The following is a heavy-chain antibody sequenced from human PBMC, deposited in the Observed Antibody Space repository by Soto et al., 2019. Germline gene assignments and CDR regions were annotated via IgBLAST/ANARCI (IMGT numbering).Heavy chain of an antibody. CDR2: ISYDGSNK. Sequence: QVQLVESGGGVVQPGRSLRLSCAASGFTFSSYAMHWVRQAPGKGLEWVAVISYDGSNKYYADSVKGRFTISRDNSKNTLYLQINSLRAEDTAVYYCARDLYSYGYYFDYWGQGTLVTVSS. J-gene: IGHJ4*02. D-gene: IGHD5-18*01. CDR3: ARDLYSYGYYFDY. V-gene: IGHV3-30-3*01. CDR1: GFTFSSYA.